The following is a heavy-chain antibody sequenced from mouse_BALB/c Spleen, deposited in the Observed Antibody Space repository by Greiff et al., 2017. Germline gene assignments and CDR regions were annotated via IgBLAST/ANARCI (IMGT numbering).Heavy chain of an antibody. CDR3: ARYSYAMDY. V-gene: IGHV5-17*02. CDR1: GFTFSSFG. Sequence: DVMLVESGGGLVQPGGSRKLSCAASGFTFSSFGMHWVRQAPEKGLEWVAYISSGSSTIYYEDTVKGRFTISRDNPKNTLFLQMTSLRSEDTAMYYCARYSYAMDYWGQGTSVTVSS. J-gene: IGHJ4*01. CDR2: ISSGSSTI.